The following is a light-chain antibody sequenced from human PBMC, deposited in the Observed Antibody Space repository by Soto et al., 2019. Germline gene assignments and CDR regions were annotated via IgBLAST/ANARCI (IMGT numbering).Light chain of an antibody. CDR3: QQYNSYPL. V-gene: IGKV1-5*01. Sequence: DIQMTQSPSTLSASVGDRVTITCRASQSVSSWLAWYQQKPGKAPKLLIYDASTLESGVPSRFSGSGSGTEFTLTITNLQPDDFATYYCQQYNSYPLFGQGTKVEIK. CDR1: QSVSSW. CDR2: DAS. J-gene: IGKJ1*01.